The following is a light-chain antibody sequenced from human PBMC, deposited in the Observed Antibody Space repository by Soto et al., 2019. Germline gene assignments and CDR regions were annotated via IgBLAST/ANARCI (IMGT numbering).Light chain of an antibody. CDR1: QGISNY. J-gene: IGKJ1*01. CDR2: AAS. CDR3: HKYNSAPWT. V-gene: IGKV1-27*01. Sequence: DIQMTQSPSSLSASVGDRVTITCRASQGISNYLAWYQQKPGKVPKLLIYAASTLQSGVPSRFSGTGAGTDFTLTISRLQPEDVATYYCHKYNSAPWTFGPGTKVEIK.